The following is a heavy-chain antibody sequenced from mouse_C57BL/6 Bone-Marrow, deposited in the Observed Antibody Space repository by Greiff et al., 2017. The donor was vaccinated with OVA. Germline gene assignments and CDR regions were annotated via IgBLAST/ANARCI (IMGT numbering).Heavy chain of an antibody. V-gene: IGHV5-15*01. D-gene: IGHD2-3*01. J-gene: IGHJ3*01. CDR3: ARRDGYYGFAY. CDR1: GFTFSDYG. CDR2: ISNLAYSI. Sequence: EVQGVESGGGLVQPGGSLKLSCAASGFTFSDYGMAWVRQAPRKGPEWVAFISNLAYSIYYADTVTGRFTISRENAKNTLYLEMSSLRSEDTAMYYYARRDGYYGFAYWGQGTLVTVSA.